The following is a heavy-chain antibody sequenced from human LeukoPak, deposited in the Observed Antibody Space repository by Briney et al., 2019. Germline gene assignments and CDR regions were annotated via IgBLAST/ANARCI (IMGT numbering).Heavy chain of an antibody. D-gene: IGHD2-2*01. CDR1: GFTFSSYW. CDR2: IKQDGSEK. J-gene: IGHJ6*03. CDR3: ARDYCSSTSCYYYYYYYMDV. Sequence: GGSLRLSCAASGFTFSSYWMSWVRQAPGKGLEWVANIKQDGSEKYYVDSVKGRFTISRDNAKNSLYLQMNSLRAEDTAVYYCARDYCSSTSCYYYYYYYMDVWGKGTTVTISS. V-gene: IGHV3-7*01.